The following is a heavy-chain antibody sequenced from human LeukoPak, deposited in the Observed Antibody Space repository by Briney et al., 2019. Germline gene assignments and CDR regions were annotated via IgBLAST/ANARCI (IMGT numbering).Heavy chain of an antibody. V-gene: IGHV3-66*01. Sequence: PGGSLRLSCAASGFTVSSNYMSWVRQAPGKGLEWVSVIYSGGSTYYADSVKGRFTISRDNAKNSLYLQMNSLRAEDTAVYYCARDRGRAGSSWMSWFDPWGQGTLVTVSS. CDR1: GFTVSSNY. CDR3: ARDRGRAGSSWMSWFDP. J-gene: IGHJ5*02. CDR2: IYSGGST. D-gene: IGHD6-13*01.